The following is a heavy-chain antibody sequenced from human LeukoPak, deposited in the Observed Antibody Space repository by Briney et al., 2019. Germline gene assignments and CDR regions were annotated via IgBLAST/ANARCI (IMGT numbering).Heavy chain of an antibody. D-gene: IGHD3-22*01. Sequence: GGSLRLSCAASGFTVSSNYMSWVRQAPGKGLEWVSVIYSGGSTYYADSVKGRFTISRHNSKNTLYLQMNSLRAEDTAVYYCARAFTYYYDSSGYYYDYWGQGTLVTVSS. CDR3: ARAFTYYYDSSGYYYDY. CDR2: IYSGGST. J-gene: IGHJ4*02. CDR1: GFTVSSNY. V-gene: IGHV3-53*04.